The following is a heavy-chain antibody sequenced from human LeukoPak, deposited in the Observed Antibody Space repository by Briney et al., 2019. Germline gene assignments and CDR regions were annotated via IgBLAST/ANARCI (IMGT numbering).Heavy chain of an antibody. Sequence: GSLRLSCAASGFTFSSYAMHWVRQAPGKGLEWVAVISYDGSNKYYADSVKGRFTISRDNSKNSLYLQMNSLRTEDTALYYCAKVIAAYYYYGMDVWGRGTTVTVSS. D-gene: IGHD6-6*01. CDR3: AKVIAAYYYYGMDV. J-gene: IGHJ6*02. CDR1: GFTFSSYA. CDR2: ISYDGSNK. V-gene: IGHV3-30-3*01.